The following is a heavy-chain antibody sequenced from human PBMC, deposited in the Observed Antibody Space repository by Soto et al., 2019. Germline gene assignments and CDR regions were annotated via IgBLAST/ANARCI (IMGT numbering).Heavy chain of an antibody. V-gene: IGHV4-30-4*01. J-gene: IGHJ5*02. CDR2: IYYSGST. CDR3: ARETPRITIFGVVTSFDP. CDR1: GGSISSGDYY. D-gene: IGHD3-3*01. Sequence: PSETLSLTCTVSGGSISSGDYYWSWIRQPPGKGLEWIGYIYYSGSTYYNPSLKSRVTISVDTSKNQFSLKLSSVTAADTAVYYCARETPRITIFGVVTSFDPWGQGTLVT.